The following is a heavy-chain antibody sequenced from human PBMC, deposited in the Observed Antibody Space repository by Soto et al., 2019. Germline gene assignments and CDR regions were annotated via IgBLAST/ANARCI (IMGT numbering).Heavy chain of an antibody. CDR1: GVSISTSHW. D-gene: IGHD3-22*01. Sequence: SETLSLTCAVSGVSISTSHWWSWVRQSPGKGLEWIGEIHHSGTTNSNPSLKNRVTMSVDKSKNQFSLKVNSVTAADTALYCCGRDVGNYYDSSPTGQFDFWGQGTLVTVSS. CDR2: IHHSGTT. V-gene: IGHV4-4*01. J-gene: IGHJ4*02. CDR3: GRDVGNYYDSSPTGQFDF.